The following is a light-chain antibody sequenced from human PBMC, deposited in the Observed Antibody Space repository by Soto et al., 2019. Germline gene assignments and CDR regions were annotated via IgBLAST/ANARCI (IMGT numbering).Light chain of an antibody. CDR3: QQANNFPLT. CDR2: AAS. CDR1: QGIYSW. Sequence: DIQMTQSPSSVSASVGDRVTITCLASQGIYSWLAWYQQKPGKATKLLIYAASSLQSGVPSRFSGSVSGTDFTLTISSLQPEDFATYDCQQANNFPLTVGGGTKVESK. J-gene: IGKJ4*01. V-gene: IGKV1-12*01.